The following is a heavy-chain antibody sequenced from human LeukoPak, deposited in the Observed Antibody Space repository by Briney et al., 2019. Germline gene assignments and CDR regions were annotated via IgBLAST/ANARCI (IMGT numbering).Heavy chain of an antibody. CDR3: ARGRNLEWFDY. D-gene: IGHD3-3*01. J-gene: IGHJ5*01. V-gene: IGHV4-59*01. Sequence: SETLTLTCTVSGDSFRSYYWSWIRQPPGKGVEWIGYIYYSGSTNYHPSLKSGVTISVDTYKNQFSLKLNSVTAADTAAYYCARGRNLEWFDYWGQGTLVTVSS. CDR1: GDSFRSYY. CDR2: IYYSGST.